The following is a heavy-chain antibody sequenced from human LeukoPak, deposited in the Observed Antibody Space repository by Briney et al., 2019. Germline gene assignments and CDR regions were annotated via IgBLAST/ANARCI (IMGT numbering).Heavy chain of an antibody. Sequence: GGSLRLSCAASGFPFSDHYMIWIRQAPGKGLEWVSYIDYDGTGMSYADSVKGRFTISRDNANNTLYLQMSSLRADDTAVYYCARDGYNSGYLKALDYWGQGTLLTVSS. J-gene: IGHJ4*02. CDR3: ARDGYNSGYLKALDY. D-gene: IGHD5-18*01. CDR2: IDYDGTGM. V-gene: IGHV3-11*04. CDR1: GFPFSDHY.